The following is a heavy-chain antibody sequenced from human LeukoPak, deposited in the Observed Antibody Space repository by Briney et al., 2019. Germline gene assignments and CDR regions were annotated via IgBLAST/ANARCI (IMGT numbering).Heavy chain of an antibody. Sequence: SETLSLTCTVSGGSISSGSYYWSRIRQPAGKGLEWIGRIYTSGSTNYNPSLKSRVTISLDTSENHFSLKLSSVTAADTAVYYCARVTTGGYYNYWGQGTLVTVSS. CDR2: IYTSGST. J-gene: IGHJ4*02. D-gene: IGHD3-22*01. CDR1: GGSISSGSYY. CDR3: ARVTTGGYYNY. V-gene: IGHV4-61*02.